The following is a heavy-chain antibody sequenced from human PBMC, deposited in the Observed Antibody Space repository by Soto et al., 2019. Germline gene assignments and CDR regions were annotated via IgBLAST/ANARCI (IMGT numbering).Heavy chain of an antibody. CDR3: ARKGPPRDAFDI. J-gene: IGHJ3*02. V-gene: IGHV3-23*01. CDR1: GFTFSSYA. CDR2: VLGGGGST. Sequence: EVQLLESGGGLVQPGGSLRLSCAASGFTFSSYAMSWVRQTPGKGPEWVSAVLGGGGSTFYADSVKGRFTISRDNSKNTLYVQMNSLRAEDTAIYYCARKGPPRDAFDIWGQGTMVTVSS.